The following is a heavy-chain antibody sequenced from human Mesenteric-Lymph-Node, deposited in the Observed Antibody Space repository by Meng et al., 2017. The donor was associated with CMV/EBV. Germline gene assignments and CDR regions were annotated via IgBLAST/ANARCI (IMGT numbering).Heavy chain of an antibody. CDR2: ISGGGGTT. CDR1: GFTFSSYA. CDR3: AKDRYSSAWYSGPGGEFDY. Sequence: GGSLRLSCAASGFTFSSYAMGWVRQAPGKGLEWVSGISGGGGTTYYADSVKGRFTISRDNSNNMLYLQMNSLRAEDTAVYYCAKDRYSSAWYSGPGGEFDYWGQGTLVTVSS. J-gene: IGHJ4*02. V-gene: IGHV3-23*01. D-gene: IGHD6-19*01.